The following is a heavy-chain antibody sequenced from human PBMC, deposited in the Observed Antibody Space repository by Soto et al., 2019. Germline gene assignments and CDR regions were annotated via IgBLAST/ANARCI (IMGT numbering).Heavy chain of an antibody. CDR3: ARYYDILTGYYTGNGGAFGI. V-gene: IGHV4-30-4*01. Sequence: SETLSLTCTVSGGSISSGDYYWSWIRQPPGKGLVWIGYIYYSGSTYYNPSLKSRVTISVDTSKNQFSLKLSSVTAADTAVYYCARYYDILTGYYTGNGGAFGIWGQGTMVTVSS. CDR2: IYYSGST. CDR1: GGSISSGDYY. J-gene: IGHJ3*02. D-gene: IGHD3-9*01.